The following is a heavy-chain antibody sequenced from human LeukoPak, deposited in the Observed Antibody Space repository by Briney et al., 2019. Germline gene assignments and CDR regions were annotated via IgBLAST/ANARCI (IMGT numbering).Heavy chain of an antibody. CDR2: IYYIGSP. CDR3: ARKESGQLVRGAFDI. J-gene: IGHJ3*02. Sequence: PSETLSLTCAVYGGSFSGYYWSWIRQPPGKGLEWIGHIYYIGSPNYNPSLEGRVTISVDTSKNQFSLKLSSVTAADTAVYYCARKESGQLVRGAFDIWGQGTMVTVSS. V-gene: IGHV4-34*01. D-gene: IGHD6-6*01. CDR1: GGSFSGYY.